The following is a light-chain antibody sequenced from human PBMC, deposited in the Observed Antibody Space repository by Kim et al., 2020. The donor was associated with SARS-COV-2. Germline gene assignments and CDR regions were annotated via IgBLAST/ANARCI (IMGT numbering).Light chain of an antibody. V-gene: IGLV2-14*04. J-gene: IGLJ3*02. CDR3: TAYTTSSSWV. CDR1: SSDVGGYDY. CDR2: DVS. Sequence: GQSLTIYCTGTSSDVGGYDYDSWFQKHPVRVPKLMIYDVSKRPSGVSNRFSGSKSGNTASLTISGLQAEDEADYYCTAYTTSSSWVFGGGTQLTVL.